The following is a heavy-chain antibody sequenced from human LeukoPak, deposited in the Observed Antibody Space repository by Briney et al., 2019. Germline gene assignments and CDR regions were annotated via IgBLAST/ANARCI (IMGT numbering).Heavy chain of an antibody. D-gene: IGHD3-22*01. J-gene: IGHJ3*02. CDR2: IKQDGREK. CDR1: VFTSSSYC. V-gene: IGHV3-7*01. CDR3: ARETYYYDSSGFPSDAFDI. Sequence: PGGSLRLSCAASVFTSSSYCMSWVRQAPGKGLEWVANIKQDGREKYYVDSVKGRFTISRDNAKNALYLQMNSLRAEDTAVYYCARETYYYDSSGFPSDAFDIWGQGTMVTVSS.